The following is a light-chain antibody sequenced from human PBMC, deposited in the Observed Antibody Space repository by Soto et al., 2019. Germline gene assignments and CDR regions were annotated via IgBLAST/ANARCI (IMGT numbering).Light chain of an antibody. CDR2: RAS. CDR1: QNINHW. V-gene: IGKV1-5*03. J-gene: IGKJ1*01. Sequence: DIPMTQSPSTLSASIGDRVTITCRASQNINHWLAWYQQKPGKVPKLLIFRASTLQSGVPSRFSGSESGTDFTLTISSLQPDDFATYYCQQYNNFPWTFGQGTKVEIK. CDR3: QQYNNFPWT.